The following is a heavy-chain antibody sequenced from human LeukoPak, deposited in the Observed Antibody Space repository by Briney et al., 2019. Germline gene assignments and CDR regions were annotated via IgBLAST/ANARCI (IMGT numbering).Heavy chain of an antibody. CDR3: AEDTAAGECTGGNCYSYFDY. J-gene: IGHJ4*02. Sequence: GRSLRLSCAASGFTFTSYGMHWVRQAPGKGLEWLALISYDGSNKYSADSVKGRFTISRDNSKNTLYLQMDSLRADDTAVYYCAEDTAAGECTGGNCYSYFDYWGQGTLVTVSS. D-gene: IGHD2-15*01. V-gene: IGHV3-30*18. CDR1: GFTFTSYG. CDR2: ISYDGSNK.